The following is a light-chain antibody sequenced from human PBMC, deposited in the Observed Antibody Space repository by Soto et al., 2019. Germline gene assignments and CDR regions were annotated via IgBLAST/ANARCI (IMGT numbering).Light chain of an antibody. V-gene: IGLV1-51*01. CDR2: DNN. J-gene: IGLJ1*01. CDR1: SSNIGSNY. CDR3: GTWDSSLSAYV. Sequence: QKVTISCSGSSSNIGSNYVSWYQQLPGTAPKLLIYDNNKRPSGIPDRFSGSKSGTSATLGITGLQTGDEADYYCGTWDSSLSAYVFGTGTKVTVL.